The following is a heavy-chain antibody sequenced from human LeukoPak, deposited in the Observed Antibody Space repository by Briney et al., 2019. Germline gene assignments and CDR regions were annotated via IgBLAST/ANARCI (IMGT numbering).Heavy chain of an antibody. V-gene: IGHV1-8*01. J-gene: IGHJ3*02. CDR1: GYTFASYD. CDR2: MTPNSGNA. Sequence: ASVKVSCKASGYTFASYDIHWVRQATGQGLEWMGWMTPNSGNAVSAQKFQGRVTITRNTSIYTAYMELSSLRSEDTAMYYCARARLTDRTFDIWGQGTMVTVSS. D-gene: IGHD2-21*01. CDR3: ARARLTDRTFDI.